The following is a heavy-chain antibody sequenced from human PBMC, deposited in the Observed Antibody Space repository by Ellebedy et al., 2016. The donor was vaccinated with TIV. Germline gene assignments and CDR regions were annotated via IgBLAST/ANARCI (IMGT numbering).Heavy chain of an antibody. V-gene: IGHV3-30*04. D-gene: IGHD5/OR15-5a*01. CDR3: ARALNHVDTVSTAPLDC. CDR1: GFTFSNYA. J-gene: IGHJ4*02. Sequence: GESLKISCAASGFTFSNYAMSWVRQAPGKGLEWVALISYDGSNKYFADSVQGRFTISRDNSQNTLYLLMNSLRGDDTAIYYCARALNHVDTVSTAPLDCWGQGTLVTVSS. CDR2: ISYDGSNK.